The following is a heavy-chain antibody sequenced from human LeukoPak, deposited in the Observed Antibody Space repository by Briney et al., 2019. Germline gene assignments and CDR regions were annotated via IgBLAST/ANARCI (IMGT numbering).Heavy chain of an antibody. CDR3: ARDHRGYSYGLFDN. V-gene: IGHV4-59*01. Sequence: SETLSLTCTVSGGSMSSYYWSWIRQPPGKGLEWMGSIYYSGSTNYNTSLKSRVTISVNTSKNQFSLRLSSVTAADTAVYYCARDHRGYSYGLFDNWGQGTLVTVSS. CDR2: IYYSGST. J-gene: IGHJ4*02. CDR1: GGSMSSYY. D-gene: IGHD5-18*01.